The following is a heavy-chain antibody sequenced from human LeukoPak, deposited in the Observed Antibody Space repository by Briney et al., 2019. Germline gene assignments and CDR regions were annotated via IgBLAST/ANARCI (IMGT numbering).Heavy chain of an antibody. Sequence: GASVKVSCKASGYTFTSYGISWVRPAPGQGLEWMGWISAYNGNTNYAQKLQGRVTMTTDTSTSTAYMELRSLRSDDTAVYYCARDLPTRDYYDSSGYYRYWGQGTLVTVSS. V-gene: IGHV1-18*01. CDR1: GYTFTSYG. D-gene: IGHD3-22*01. CDR3: ARDLPTRDYYDSSGYYRY. J-gene: IGHJ4*02. CDR2: ISAYNGNT.